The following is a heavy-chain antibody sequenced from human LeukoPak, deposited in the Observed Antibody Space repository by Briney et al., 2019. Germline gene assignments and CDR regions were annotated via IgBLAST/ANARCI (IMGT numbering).Heavy chain of an antibody. D-gene: IGHD3-10*01. J-gene: IGHJ5*02. CDR2: IYYSGST. CDR1: GGSISSYY. CDR3: ARNLNYYDSGSYDP. Sequence: SETLSLTCTVSGGSISSYYWSWIRQPPGKGLEWIGYIYYSGSTNYNPSLKSRVTISVDTTKNQFSLKLSSVTAADTAVYYCARNLNYYDSGSYDPWGQGTLVTVSS. V-gene: IGHV4-59*01.